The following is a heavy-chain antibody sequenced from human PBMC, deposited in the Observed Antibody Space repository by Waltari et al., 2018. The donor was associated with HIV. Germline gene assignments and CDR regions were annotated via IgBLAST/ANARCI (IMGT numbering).Heavy chain of an antibody. J-gene: IGHJ4*02. D-gene: IGHD2-15*01. Sequence: QLPLQESGPGLVKPSETLSITCPVSGGSISSSRYYWGWLRQPPGKGLEWIGSIYYSGSTYYNPSLKIRLTISVDTSKNQFSLKLSSVTAADTAVYYCARHSEPIVVVAVAYWGQGTLVTVSS. CDR1: GGSISSSRYY. V-gene: IGHV4-39*01. CDR2: IYYSGST. CDR3: ARHSEPIVVVAVAY.